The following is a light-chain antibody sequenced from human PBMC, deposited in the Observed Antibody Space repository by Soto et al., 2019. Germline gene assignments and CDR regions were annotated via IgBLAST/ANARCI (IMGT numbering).Light chain of an antibody. Sequence: QSVLTQPPSVSGAPGRRVTISCTGSSSNIGAGYDVHWYQQLPGTAPKLLIYGDTNRPSGVPDRFSGSKSGTSASLAITGLQAEDEADYYCQSSDTSLSGSYVFGTGTKVTVL. J-gene: IGLJ1*01. V-gene: IGLV1-40*01. CDR2: GDT. CDR1: SSNIGAGYD. CDR3: QSSDTSLSGSYV.